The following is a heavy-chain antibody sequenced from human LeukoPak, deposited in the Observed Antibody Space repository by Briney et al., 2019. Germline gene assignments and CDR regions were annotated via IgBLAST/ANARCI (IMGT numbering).Heavy chain of an antibody. CDR3: AREGQQLTFDY. CDR2: IYSGGST. D-gene: IGHD6-13*01. CDR1: GFTVSSNY. J-gene: IGHJ4*02. Sequence: GGSLRLSCAASGFTVSSNYMSWVRQAPGKXXEWVSVIYSGGSTYYADSVKGRFTISRDNSKNTLYLQMNSLRAEDTAVYYCAREGQQLTFDYWGQGTLVTVSS. V-gene: IGHV3-53*01.